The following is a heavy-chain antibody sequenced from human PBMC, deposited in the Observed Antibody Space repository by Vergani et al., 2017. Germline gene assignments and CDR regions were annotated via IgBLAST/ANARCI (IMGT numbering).Heavy chain of an antibody. CDR3: ATPQTVTKGGMEV. J-gene: IGHJ6*02. CDR1: GCTFTEHY. Sequence: EVQLVQSGAEVKKPGATMKISCKVSGCTFTEHYMHWVKQAPGKGLEWMGLVDPEDGETIYAKKFKGIVTIVADTSTDTAHLELSSLRSENPAVYYCATPQTVTKGGMEVWGQGTTVIVSS. CDR2: VDPEDGET. V-gene: IGHV1-69-2*01. D-gene: IGHD4-17*01.